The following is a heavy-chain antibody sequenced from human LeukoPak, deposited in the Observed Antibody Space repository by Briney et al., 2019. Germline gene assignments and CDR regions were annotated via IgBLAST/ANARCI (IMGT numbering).Heavy chain of an antibody. Sequence: GGSLRLSCAASGLTFSSYSMNWVRQAPGKGLVWDSPIRSSSSDIYYADSVKGRFTISRDNAKNSLYLQMNSLRAEDTALYYCAKDISSMYCIGGSCYLADAFDIWGQRTMVTVSS. J-gene: IGHJ3*02. CDR3: AKDISSMYCIGGSCYLADAFDI. V-gene: IGHV3-21*04. CDR1: GLTFSSYS. D-gene: IGHD2-15*01. CDR2: IRSSSSDI.